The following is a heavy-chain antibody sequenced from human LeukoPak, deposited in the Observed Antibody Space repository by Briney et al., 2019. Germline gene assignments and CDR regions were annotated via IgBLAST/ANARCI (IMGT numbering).Heavy chain of an antibody. CDR1: GGTFSSYA. Sequence: ASVKVSCKASGGTFSSYAISWVRQAPGQGLEWMGGIIPIFGTANYAQKFQGRVTITTDESTSSAYMELSSLRSEDTAVYYCARVGTAMVPPSYYYMDVWGKGTTVTVSS. CDR3: ARVGTAMVPPSYYYMDV. V-gene: IGHV1-69*05. CDR2: IIPIFGTA. J-gene: IGHJ6*03. D-gene: IGHD5-18*01.